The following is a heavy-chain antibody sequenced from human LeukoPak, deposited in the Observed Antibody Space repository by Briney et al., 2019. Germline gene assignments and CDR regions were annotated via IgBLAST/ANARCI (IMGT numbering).Heavy chain of an antibody. CDR1: GGSISSYY. CDR2: IYYSGST. V-gene: IGHV4-59*01. Sequence: SETLSLTCTVAGGSISSYYWSWIRQPPGKGLEWIGYIYYSGSTDYNPSLKSRVTISVDTSKNQFSLKLSSVTAADTAVYYCAREGVTKYYFDYWGQGTLVTVSS. D-gene: IGHD4-11*01. CDR3: AREGVTKYYFDY. J-gene: IGHJ4*02.